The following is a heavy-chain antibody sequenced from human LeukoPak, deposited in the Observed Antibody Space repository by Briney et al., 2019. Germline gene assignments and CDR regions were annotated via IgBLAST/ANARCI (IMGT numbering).Heavy chain of an antibody. CDR3: AKGESNIAAPPDFDY. V-gene: IGHV3-53*01. CDR1: GFTINTNY. J-gene: IGHJ4*02. Sequence: GGSLRLSCTASGFTINTNYMNWVRQAPGRGLEWLSVIYPGGVTKYAESVKGRFTVSRDNSKNTLYLQMNSLRAEDTAVYYCAKGESNIAAPPDFDYWGQGTLVTVSS. D-gene: IGHD6-6*01. CDR2: IYPGGVT.